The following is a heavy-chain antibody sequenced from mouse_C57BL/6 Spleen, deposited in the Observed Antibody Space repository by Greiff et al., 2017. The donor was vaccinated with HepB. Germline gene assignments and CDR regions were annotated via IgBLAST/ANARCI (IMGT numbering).Heavy chain of an antibody. D-gene: IGHD2-3*01. J-gene: IGHJ3*01. Sequence: EVQVVESGPGLVKPSQSLSLTCSVTGYSITSGYYWNWIRQYPGNKLEWMGYISYDGSNNYNPSLKNRISVTRDTSKNQFFLKLNSVTTEDTATYYCAPDGYSFAYWGQGTLVTVSA. V-gene: IGHV3-6*01. CDR1: GYSITSGYY. CDR2: ISYDGSN. CDR3: APDGYSFAY.